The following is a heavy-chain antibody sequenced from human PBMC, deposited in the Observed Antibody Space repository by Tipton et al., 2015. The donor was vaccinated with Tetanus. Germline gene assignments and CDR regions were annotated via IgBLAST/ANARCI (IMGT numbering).Heavy chain of an antibody. CDR2: ISYDGNYQ. Sequence: SLRLSCAASGFTFSNSGMHWVRQAPGKGLEWVAIISYDGNYQSYAESVKGRFTISRDNSKSTLFLQMNGLRAEDTAVYYWIYTINCSAFDYGGQGSLVTVSS. J-gene: IGHJ4*02. CDR1: GFTFSNSG. CDR3: IYTINCSAFDY. V-gene: IGHV3-30*03. D-gene: IGHD2-2*01.